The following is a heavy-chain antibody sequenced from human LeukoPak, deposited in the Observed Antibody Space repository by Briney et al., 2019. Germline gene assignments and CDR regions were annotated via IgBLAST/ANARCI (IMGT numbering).Heavy chain of an antibody. J-gene: IGHJ6*03. Sequence: GGSLRLSRAASGFTFSSYEMNWVRQAPGKGLEWVSYISPTGSTIYYADSVKGRFTISRDNAKNSLYLQMNSLRVEDTAVYYCARVDTGGGWYYYMDVWGKGTTVTVSS. CDR3: ARVDTGGGWYYYMDV. D-gene: IGHD1-14*01. CDR1: GFTFSSYE. V-gene: IGHV3-48*03. CDR2: ISPTGSTI.